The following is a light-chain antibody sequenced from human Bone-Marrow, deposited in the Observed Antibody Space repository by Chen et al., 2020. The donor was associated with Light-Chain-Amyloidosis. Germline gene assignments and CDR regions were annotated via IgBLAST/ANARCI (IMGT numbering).Light chain of an antibody. CDR2: GAS. V-gene: IGKV1-39*01. CDR3: QQSYSFPWT. Sequence: DIQLTQSPSSLSASVGDRVTITCRASQSISNFLNWYQQKPGKAPNLLISGASSLQSGVPSRFSGRGSETVFTLTSSSLQPEDLASYYCQQSYSFPWTFGQGTKVEIK. CDR1: QSISNF. J-gene: IGKJ1*01.